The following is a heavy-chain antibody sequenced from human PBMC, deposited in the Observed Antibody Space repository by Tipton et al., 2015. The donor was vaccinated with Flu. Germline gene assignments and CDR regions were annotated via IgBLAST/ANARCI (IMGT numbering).Heavy chain of an antibody. V-gene: IGHV4-61*02. CDR3: ARERDVLLWFGELGYFDY. D-gene: IGHD3-10*01. CDR1: GGSISSGSYY. J-gene: IGHJ4*02. Sequence: TLSLTCTVSGGSISSGSYYWSWIRQPAGKGLEWIGRIYTSGSTNYNPSLKSRVNISVDTSKNQFSLKLSSVTAADTAVYYCARERDVLLWFGELGYFDYWVQGTLVTVSS. CDR2: IYTSGST.